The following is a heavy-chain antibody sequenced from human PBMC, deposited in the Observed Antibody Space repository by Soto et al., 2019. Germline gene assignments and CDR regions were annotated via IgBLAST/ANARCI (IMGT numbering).Heavy chain of an antibody. CDR2: IYYSGST. Sequence: PSETLSLTCTVSGGSISSSSYYWGWIRQPPGKGLEWIGSIYYSGSTYYNPSLKSRVTISVDTSKNQFSLKLSSVTAADTAVYYCARDSGSYSSYSDYWGQGTLVTVSS. CDR1: GGSISSSSYY. J-gene: IGHJ4*02. D-gene: IGHD1-26*01. V-gene: IGHV4-39*02. CDR3: ARDSGSYSSYSDY.